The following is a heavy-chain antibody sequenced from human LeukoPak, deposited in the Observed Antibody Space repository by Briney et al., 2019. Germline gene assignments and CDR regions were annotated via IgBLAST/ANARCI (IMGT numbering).Heavy chain of an antibody. CDR2: IYYSGST. J-gene: IGHJ2*01. V-gene: IGHV4-4*02. CDR3: ARANITIFGVVIPYWYFDL. CDR1: GGSISSSNW. Sequence: SGTLSLTCAVSGGSISSSNWWSWVRQPPGKGLEWIGYIYYSGSTNYNPSLKSRVTISVDTSKNQFSLKLSSVTAADTAVYYCARANITIFGVVIPYWYFDLWGRGTLVTVSS. D-gene: IGHD3-3*01.